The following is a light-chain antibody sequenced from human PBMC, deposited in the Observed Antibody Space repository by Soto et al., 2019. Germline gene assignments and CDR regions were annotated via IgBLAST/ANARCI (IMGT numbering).Light chain of an antibody. CDR3: QQYDAYPWT. Sequence: DIQMTQSPSTLSASVGDRVTITCRASQSVGSWLAWYQQKPGKAPKYLIYKASILESGVPSRFSGSGSGTEFTLTISSLQPDDFAIYYCQQYDAYPWTVGQGTKLDFK. CDR1: QSVGSW. J-gene: IGKJ2*02. V-gene: IGKV1-5*03. CDR2: KAS.